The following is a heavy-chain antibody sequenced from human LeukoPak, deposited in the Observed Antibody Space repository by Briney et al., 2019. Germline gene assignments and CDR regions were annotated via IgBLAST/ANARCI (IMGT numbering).Heavy chain of an antibody. CDR1: GGSISSGGYY. D-gene: IGHD5-12*01. CDR3: ASIVATQGWFDP. V-gene: IGHV4-31*03. J-gene: IGHJ5*02. CDR2: IYYSGST. Sequence: PSETLSLTCTVSGGSISSGGYYWSWIRQHPGKGLEWIGYIYYSGSTYYNPSLKSRVTISVDTSKNQFSLKLSSVTAADTAVYYCASIVATQGWFDPWGRGTLVTVSS.